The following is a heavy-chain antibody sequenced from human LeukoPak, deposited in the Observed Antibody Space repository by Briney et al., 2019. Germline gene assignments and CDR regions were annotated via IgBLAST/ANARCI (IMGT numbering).Heavy chain of an antibody. D-gene: IGHD3-22*01. J-gene: IGHJ4*02. CDR3: ARAVDKGTGYYMDF. Sequence: PGGSLRLSCAPSGFTFSHHVVHSVPQAPDKGLEWVAFILYDGSNKYYVDSVKGRFTISRDNSKNALSLQMNSLRAEDTAMYYCARAVDKGTGYYMDFWGQGTLVTVSS. CDR1: GFTFSHHV. V-gene: IGHV3-30*02. CDR2: ILYDGSNK.